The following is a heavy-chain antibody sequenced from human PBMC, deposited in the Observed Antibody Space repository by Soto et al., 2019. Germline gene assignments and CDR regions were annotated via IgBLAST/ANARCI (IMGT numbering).Heavy chain of an antibody. CDR1: GFTFSSYG. J-gene: IGHJ4*02. CDR2: ISYDGSNK. V-gene: IGHV3-30*18. Sequence: GGSLRLSCAASGFTFSSYGMHWVRQAPGKGLEWVAVISYDGSNKYYADSVKGRFTISRDNSKNTLYLQMNSLRAEDTAVYYCAKVGGYSSGWFGVAIDYWGQGTLVTVSS. CDR3: AKVGGYSSGWFGVAIDY. D-gene: IGHD6-19*01.